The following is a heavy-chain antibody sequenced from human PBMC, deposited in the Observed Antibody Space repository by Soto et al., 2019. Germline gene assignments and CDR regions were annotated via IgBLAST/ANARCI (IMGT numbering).Heavy chain of an antibody. CDR1: GGSISSYY. J-gene: IGHJ5*02. CDR2: IYYSGST. V-gene: IGHV4-59*01. CDR3: ARAGYFDRSDWFDP. D-gene: IGHD3-9*01. Sequence: SETLSLTCTVSGGSISSYYWSWIRQPPGKGLEWIGYIYYSGSTNYNPSLKSRVTISVDTSKNQFSLKLSSVTAADTAVYYCARAGYFDRSDWFDPWGQGTLVTVS.